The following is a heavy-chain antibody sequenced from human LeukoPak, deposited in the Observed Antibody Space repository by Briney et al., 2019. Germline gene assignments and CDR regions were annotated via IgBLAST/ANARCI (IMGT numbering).Heavy chain of an antibody. CDR3: AREYCTRTTCYFDY. V-gene: IGHV4-59*01. D-gene: IGHD2-2*01. J-gene: IGHJ4*02. CDR1: GGPISSDH. Sequence: PSETLSLTCSVSGGPISSDHWSWIRQPPEKGLEWIGYILYSGSTNYNPSLKSRLTISVDTSKNQFSLKLSSVTAADTAVYYCAREYCTRTTCYFDYWGQGTLVTVSS. CDR2: ILYSGST.